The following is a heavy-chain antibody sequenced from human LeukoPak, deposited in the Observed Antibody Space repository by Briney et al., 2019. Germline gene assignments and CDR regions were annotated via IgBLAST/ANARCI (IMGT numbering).Heavy chain of an antibody. CDR1: GFTFSSYA. Sequence: PGGSLRLSCAASGFTFSSYAMSWVRQAPGKGLEWVSSISGSGGSTYYADSVKGRFTISRDNSKNTLHLQMNSLRAEDTAVYYCARVQVPAAKASRDAFDIWGQGTMVTVSS. CDR3: ARVQVPAAKASRDAFDI. V-gene: IGHV3-23*01. D-gene: IGHD2-2*01. CDR2: ISGSGGST. J-gene: IGHJ3*02.